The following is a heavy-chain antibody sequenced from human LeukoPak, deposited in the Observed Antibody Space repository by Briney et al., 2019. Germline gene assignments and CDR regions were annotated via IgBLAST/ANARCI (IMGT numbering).Heavy chain of an antibody. CDR1: GGSIDITNY. Sequence: SETLSLTCGVSGGSIDITNYWSWVRQAPGKGLEWIGEISHDGTTNHNPSLRSRVAMSLDRSNNQFSLSLTSVTAADTAVSYCTREDRPFCPFAYWGQGVLVTVSS. V-gene: IGHV4-4*02. CDR3: TREDRPFCPFAY. CDR2: ISHDGTT. J-gene: IGHJ4*02. D-gene: IGHD3-22*01.